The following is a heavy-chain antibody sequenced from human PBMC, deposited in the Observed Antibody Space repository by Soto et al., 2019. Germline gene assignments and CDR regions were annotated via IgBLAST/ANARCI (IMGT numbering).Heavy chain of an antibody. CDR3: ARGRSLELGDAFAI. Sequence: QVQLVQSGAEVKKPGASVKVSCKASGGTFSSYAISWVRQAPGQGLEWMVGIIPIFGTANYAQKFQGRVTIPADDSTSTAYMELSSLRSEDTAVYYCARGRSLELGDAFAIWGQGTMVTVSS. D-gene: IGHD1-7*01. V-gene: IGHV1-69*01. CDR1: GGTFSSYA. CDR2: IIPIFGTA. J-gene: IGHJ3*02.